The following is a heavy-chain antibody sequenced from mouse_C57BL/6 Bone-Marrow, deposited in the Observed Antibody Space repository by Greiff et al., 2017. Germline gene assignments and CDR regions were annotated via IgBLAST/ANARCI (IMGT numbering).Heavy chain of an antibody. Sequence: VQLKQPGAELVKPGASVKMSCKASGYTFTSYWITWVKQRPGQGLEWIGDIYPGSGSTNYNEKFKSKATLTVDTSSSTAYMQLSSLTSEDSAVYYCARDSYYGNYGTLNDVWGTGTTVTVSS. D-gene: IGHD2-10*01. V-gene: IGHV1-55*01. CDR2: IYPGSGST. CDR1: GYTFTSYW. CDR3: ARDSYYGNYGTLNDV. J-gene: IGHJ1*03.